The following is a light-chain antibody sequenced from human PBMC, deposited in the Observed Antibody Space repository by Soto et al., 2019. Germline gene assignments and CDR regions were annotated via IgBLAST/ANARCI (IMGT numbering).Light chain of an antibody. CDR3: QQYDNLLIT. V-gene: IGKV1-33*01. CDR2: DAS. CDR1: QDISNY. J-gene: IGKJ5*01. Sequence: SSLSASVGDRVTITCQASQDISNYLNWYQQKPGTAPKLLIYDASNLETGVPSRFSGSGSGTDFSLTISSLQPEDIATYYCQQYDNLLITFGQGTRLEIK.